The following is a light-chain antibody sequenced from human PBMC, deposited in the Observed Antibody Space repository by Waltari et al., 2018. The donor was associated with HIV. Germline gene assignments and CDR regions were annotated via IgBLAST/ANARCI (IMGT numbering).Light chain of an antibody. CDR3: CSYAGSSTHV. V-gene: IGLV2-23*02. Sequence: HSALNQPAFVSGSPGQSITIPCTGTSSDVGTYNVVSWYQHHPGKAPKLMIHEVSKRPSGVSNRFSGSKSGNTASLTISGLQAEDEADYYCCSYAGSSTHVFGTGTKVTVL. CDR2: EVS. J-gene: IGLJ1*01. CDR1: SSDVGTYNV.